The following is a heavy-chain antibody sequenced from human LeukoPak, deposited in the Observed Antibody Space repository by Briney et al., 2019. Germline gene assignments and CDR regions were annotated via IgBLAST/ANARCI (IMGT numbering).Heavy chain of an antibody. V-gene: IGHV3-66*01. Sequence: PAGSLRLSCAASGFTVSSNYMSWVRQAPGKGLEWVSVIYSGGSTYYPDSVKGRFTISRDNSKNTLYLKMNSLRDEDTSVYYCASALFGSGGYYNVGAPDYWGQGTLVTVSS. D-gene: IGHD3-10*01. CDR3: ASALFGSGGYYNVGAPDY. J-gene: IGHJ4*02. CDR2: IYSGGST. CDR1: GFTVSSNY.